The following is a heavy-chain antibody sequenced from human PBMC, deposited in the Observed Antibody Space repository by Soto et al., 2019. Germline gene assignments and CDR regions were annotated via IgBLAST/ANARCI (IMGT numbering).Heavy chain of an antibody. D-gene: IGHD5-18*01. CDR2: TYYRSKWYN. J-gene: IGHJ6*02. V-gene: IGHV6-1*01. CDR3: ARGRIQLWFGNYYYYGMDV. CDR1: GDSVSSNSAA. Sequence: SQTLSLTCAISGDSVSSNSAAWNWIRQSPSRGLEWLGRTYYRSKWYNDYAVSVKSRITINPDTSKNQFSLQLNSVTPEDTAVYYCARGRIQLWFGNYYYYGMDVWGQGTTVTVSS.